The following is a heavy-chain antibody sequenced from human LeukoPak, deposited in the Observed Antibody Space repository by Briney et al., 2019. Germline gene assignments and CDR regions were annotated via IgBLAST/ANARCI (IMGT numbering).Heavy chain of an antibody. D-gene: IGHD3-3*01. CDR1: GVSISSGGYY. J-gene: IGHJ4*02. V-gene: IGHV4-31*03. Sequence: PSETLSLTCTVSGVSISSGGYYWSWIRQHPGKGLEWIGYIYYSGSTYYNPSLKSRVTISVDTSKNQFSLKLSSVTAADTAVYYCARDSYDFWSGYSLGYFDYWGQGTLVTVSS. CDR2: IYYSGST. CDR3: ARDSYDFWSGYSLGYFDY.